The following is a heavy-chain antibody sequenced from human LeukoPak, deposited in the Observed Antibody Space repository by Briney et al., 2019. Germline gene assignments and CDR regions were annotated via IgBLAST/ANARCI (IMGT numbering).Heavy chain of an antibody. CDR1: GYTFTSYY. Sequence: ASVKVSCKASGYTFTSYYMHWVRQAPGQGLEWMGIINPSGGSTSYAQKFQGRVTMTRDTSTSTVYMELSSLRSEDTAVYYCATAWFVVPFDYWGQGTLVTVSS. D-gene: IGHD2-2*01. CDR2: INPSGGST. J-gene: IGHJ4*02. CDR3: ATAWFVVPFDY. V-gene: IGHV1-46*01.